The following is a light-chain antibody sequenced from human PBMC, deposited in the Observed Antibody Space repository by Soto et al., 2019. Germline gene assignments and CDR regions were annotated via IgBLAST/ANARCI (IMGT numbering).Light chain of an antibody. J-gene: IGKJ1*01. V-gene: IGKV3-20*01. CDR2: AAS. CDR1: QSIITNY. CDR3: HQYGTSVGT. Sequence: PGEIATLSCRASQSIITNYLAWYRQKPGQAPRRLIYAASSRATGIPDRFSGSGSGTDFTLTISRLEPEDFAVYYCHQYGTSVGTFGQGTKVDIK.